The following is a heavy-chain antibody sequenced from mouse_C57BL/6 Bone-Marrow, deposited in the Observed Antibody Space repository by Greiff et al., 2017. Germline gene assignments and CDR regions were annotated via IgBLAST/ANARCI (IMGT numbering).Heavy chain of an antibody. CDR3: ARLSLTTVVAPGFAY. J-gene: IGHJ3*01. D-gene: IGHD1-1*01. Sequence: EVQLQHSGAELVKPGASVKLSCTASGFNIKDYYMHWVKQRTEQGLEWIGRIDPEDGETKYAPKFQGKATITADTSSNTAYLQLSSLTSEDTAVYYCARLSLTTVVAPGFAYWGQGTLVTVSA. CDR1: GFNIKDYY. V-gene: IGHV14-2*01. CDR2: IDPEDGET.